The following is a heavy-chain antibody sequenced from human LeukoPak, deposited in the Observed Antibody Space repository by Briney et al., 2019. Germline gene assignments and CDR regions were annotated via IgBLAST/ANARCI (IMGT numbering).Heavy chain of an antibody. V-gene: IGHV4-39*07. J-gene: IGHJ1*01. CDR3: ARGKDSSGWYRRYFQH. CDR1: GGSISSSSYY. Sequence: SETLSLTCTVSGGSISSSSYYWSWIRQPPGKGLEWIGEINHSGSTNYNPSLKSRVTISVDTSKNQFSLKLSSVTAADAAVYYCARGKDSSGWYRRYFQHWGQGTLVTVSS. CDR2: INHSGST. D-gene: IGHD6-19*01.